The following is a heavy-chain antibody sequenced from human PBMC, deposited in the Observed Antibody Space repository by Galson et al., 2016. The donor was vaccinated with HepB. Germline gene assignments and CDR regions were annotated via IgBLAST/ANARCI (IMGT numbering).Heavy chain of an antibody. CDR3: AHGLYGSPQFYYFGLDI. D-gene: IGHD3-10*01. V-gene: IGHV2-5*02. CDR1: GFSLNTGGVN. CDR2: VFWDDNE. Sequence: PALVKPTQTLTLTCTFSGFSLNTGGVNLGWVRQPPGKALEWLALVFWDDNEHYNPSLKSRLSITKDTSNSRVVLTMTNMDPMDPATYFCAHGLYGSPQFYYFGLDIWGQGATVIVSS. J-gene: IGHJ6*02.